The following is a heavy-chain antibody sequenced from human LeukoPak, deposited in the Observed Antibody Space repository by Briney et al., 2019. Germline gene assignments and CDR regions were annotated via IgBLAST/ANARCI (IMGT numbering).Heavy chain of an antibody. CDR1: GFTLSSYE. CDR3: ARDLSSGWYLSSASYYFDY. CDR2: ISSSGSTV. J-gene: IGHJ4*02. D-gene: IGHD6-19*01. Sequence: GGSLRLSCAASGFTLSSYEMNWVRQAPGKGLEWVSYISSSGSTVKYADSVKGRFTISRDNAKNSLYLQMNSLRAEDTAVYYCARDLSSGWYLSSASYYFDYWGQGTLVTVPS. V-gene: IGHV3-48*03.